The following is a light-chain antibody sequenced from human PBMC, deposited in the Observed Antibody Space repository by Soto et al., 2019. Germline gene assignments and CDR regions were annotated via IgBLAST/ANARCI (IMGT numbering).Light chain of an antibody. V-gene: IGKV3-20*01. Sequence: EIVLTQSPGTLSLSPGERATLSCRASQSVSSSYLAWYQQKPGQAPRLLSYGASSRATGIPDRFSGSGSGTDFTLTISRLEPEDFAVYYCQQLGNSPPYTFGQGTKLEIK. J-gene: IGKJ2*01. CDR3: QQLGNSPPYT. CDR2: GAS. CDR1: QSVSSSY.